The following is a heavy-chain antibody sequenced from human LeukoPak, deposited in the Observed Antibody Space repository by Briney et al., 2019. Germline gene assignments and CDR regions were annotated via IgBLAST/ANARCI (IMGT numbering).Heavy chain of an antibody. CDR2: MSSHGSNK. J-gene: IGHJ3*02. CDR1: GFTLSTYG. Sequence: GPSRTLSCAAYGFTLSTYGMHWVRQAPGKGMEWVAVMSSHGSNKNYADSVKGRFTISRDNCKNTLYLQMNSLRTEDTAVYYCAKDRDDGFDIWGQGTMVSVSS. CDR3: AKDRDDGFDI. V-gene: IGHV3-30*18.